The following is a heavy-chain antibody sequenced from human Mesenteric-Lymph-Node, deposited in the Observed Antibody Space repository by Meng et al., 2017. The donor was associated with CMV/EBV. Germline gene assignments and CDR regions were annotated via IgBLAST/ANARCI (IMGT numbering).Heavy chain of an antibody. V-gene: IGHV3-30-3*01. J-gene: IGHJ4*02. Sequence: GGSLRLSCAASGFRFSSYAMSWVRQAPGRGLEWVALISSDGGNTNYADSVKGRFTISRDNFKNTLYVELNSLRAEDTAVYYCTRGDSYVPFDYWGQGTLVTVSS. D-gene: IGHD2-21*01. CDR1: GFRFSSYA. CDR2: ISSDGGNT. CDR3: TRGDSYVPFDY.